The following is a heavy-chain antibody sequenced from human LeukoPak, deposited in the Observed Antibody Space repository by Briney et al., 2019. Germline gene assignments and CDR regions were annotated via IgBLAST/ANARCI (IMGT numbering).Heavy chain of an antibody. V-gene: IGHV4-39*01. Sequence: PSETLSLTCTVSGGSLSNSNYYWGWIRQPPGRGLGWIGSIHYSGSTNYNPSLKSRVTISVDTSKNRFSLKLYSVTAADTAVYSWARHPSCTTVTHCSFDYWGQGTLVTVSS. CDR2: IHYSGST. J-gene: IGHJ4*02. D-gene: IGHD4-11*01. CDR3: ARHPSCTTVTHCSFDY. CDR1: GGSLSNSNYY.